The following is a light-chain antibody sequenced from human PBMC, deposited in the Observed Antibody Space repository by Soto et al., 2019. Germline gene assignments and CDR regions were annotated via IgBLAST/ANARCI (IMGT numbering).Light chain of an antibody. Sequence: EIVMTQSPATLSVSPGERATLSCRASQSVSSNLVWYQQKPGQALRLLIYGASTRATGIPARFSGRGSGTEFTLTISSLQSEDFAVYHCQQYNNWPPITFGQGTRLEIK. CDR1: QSVSSN. V-gene: IGKV3-15*01. CDR3: QQYNNWPPIT. CDR2: GAS. J-gene: IGKJ5*01.